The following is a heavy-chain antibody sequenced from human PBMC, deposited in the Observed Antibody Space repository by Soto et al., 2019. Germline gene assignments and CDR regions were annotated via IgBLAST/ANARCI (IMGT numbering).Heavy chain of an antibody. CDR2: ISYDGSNK. D-gene: IGHD3-3*01. V-gene: IGHV3-30-3*01. Sequence: GGSLRLSCAASGFTFSSYAMHWVRQAPGKGLEWVAVISYDGSNKYYADSVKGRFTISRDNSKNTLYLQMNSLRAEDTAVYYCARAHLLEWFNNYYYGMDVWGQGTTVTVSS. J-gene: IGHJ6*02. CDR1: GFTFSSYA. CDR3: ARAHLLEWFNNYYYGMDV.